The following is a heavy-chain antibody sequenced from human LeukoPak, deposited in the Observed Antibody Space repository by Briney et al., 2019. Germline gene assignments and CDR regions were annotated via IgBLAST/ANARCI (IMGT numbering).Heavy chain of an antibody. CDR1: GYTFTGYY. CDR3: ARPISTVVRRNAFDI. Sequence: ASVKVSCKASGYTFTGYYMHWVRQAPGQGLEWMGWINPNSGGTNNAQKFQGRVTMTRDTSISTAYMELSRLRSDDTAVYYCARPISTVVRRNAFDIWGQGTMVTVSS. CDR2: INPNSGGT. D-gene: IGHD4-23*01. J-gene: IGHJ3*02. V-gene: IGHV1-2*02.